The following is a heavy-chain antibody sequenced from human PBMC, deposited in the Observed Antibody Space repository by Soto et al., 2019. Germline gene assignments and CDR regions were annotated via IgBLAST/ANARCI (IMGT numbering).Heavy chain of an antibody. CDR2: ISYDGSNK. V-gene: IGHV3-30*18. D-gene: IGHD6-13*01. Sequence: QVQLVESGGGVVQPGRSLRLSCAASGFTFSSYGMHWVRQAPGKGLEWVAVISYDGSNKYYADSVKGAFTISRDNSKNTLYRQMNSLRDEDTEVYFCAKDGDRSWSDAFYIWGQWTMVTVAS. CDR1: GFTFSSYG. J-gene: IGHJ3*02. CDR3: AKDGDRSWSDAFYI.